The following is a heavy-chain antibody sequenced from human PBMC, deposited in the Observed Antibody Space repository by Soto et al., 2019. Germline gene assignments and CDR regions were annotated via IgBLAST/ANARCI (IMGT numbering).Heavy chain of an antibody. Sequence: EVQLVESGGGLVQPGRSLRLSCAASGFMFDDFAMHWVRQAPGKGLAWVSGISWNSGDVAYADAVKGRFTIYRDNAKHSVYLHLNSLGPEDTALYYCAKAPNVVTHWFDPWGRGTLVTVSS. CDR3: AKAPNVVTHWFDP. CDR2: ISWNSGDV. J-gene: IGHJ5*02. D-gene: IGHD3-22*01. V-gene: IGHV3-9*01. CDR1: GFMFDDFA.